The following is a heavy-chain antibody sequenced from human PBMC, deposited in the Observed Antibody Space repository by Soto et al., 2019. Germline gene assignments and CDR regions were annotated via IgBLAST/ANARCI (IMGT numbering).Heavy chain of an antibody. CDR3: ARVESGGFCSGASPANLDY. D-gene: IGHD2-15*01. CDR2: IYFSGST. J-gene: IGHJ4*02. CDR1: GGSISSYD. Sequence: PETLSVTCTVSGGSISSYDWSWIRQPTVKGQESIGYIYFSGSTHYNPSLKSRVTISVDTSQNWFSLKLSCVAVGDRGVYYCARVESGGFCSGASPANLDYWGQGTLVTVS. V-gene: IGHV4-59*01.